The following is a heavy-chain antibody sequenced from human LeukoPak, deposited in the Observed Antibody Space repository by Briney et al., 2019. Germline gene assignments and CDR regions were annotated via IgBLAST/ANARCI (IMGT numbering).Heavy chain of an antibody. V-gene: IGHV4-38-2*01. CDR3: ARGDTAMVSGSYFDY. Sequence: SATLSLTCPVYGYSISSGYYWGSMRQPPGKGLERIGSIYHSGSTYYNPSLKSRVTISVDTSKNQFSLKLSSVTAADTGVYDCARGDTAMVSGSYFDYWGQGTLVTVSS. CDR2: IYHSGST. D-gene: IGHD5-18*01. CDR1: GYSISSGYY. J-gene: IGHJ4*02.